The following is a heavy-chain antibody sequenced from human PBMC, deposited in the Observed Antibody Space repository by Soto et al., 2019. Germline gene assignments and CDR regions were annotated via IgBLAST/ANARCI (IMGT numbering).Heavy chain of an antibody. J-gene: IGHJ6*02. D-gene: IGHD5-18*01. CDR3: ASHSYGTAIYYYYGMDV. CDR1: GGTFSSYA. V-gene: IGHV1-69*12. CDR2: IIPIFGTA. Sequence: QVQLVQSGAEVKKPGSSVKVSCKASGGTFSSYAISWVRQAPGQGLEWMGGIIPIFGTADYAQKFQGRVTITADESTSTAYMELSSLRSEDTAVYYCASHSYGTAIYYYYGMDVWGHGTTVTVSS.